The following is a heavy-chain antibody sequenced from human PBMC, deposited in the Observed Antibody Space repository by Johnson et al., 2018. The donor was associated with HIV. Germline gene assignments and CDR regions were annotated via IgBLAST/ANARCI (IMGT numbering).Heavy chain of an antibody. Sequence: QVQLVESGGGVVQPGRSLRLSCVASRFTFSSYGMHWVRQAPGKGLEWVAVISYDGANKYYADSVKGRFTISRDNSKNTMYLQMHSLRAEDTDVYYCAKDLGDAVGTTHDAVDIWCQGTMVTVAS. CDR1: RFTFSSYG. J-gene: IGHJ3*02. CDR2: ISYDGANK. V-gene: IGHV3-30*18. CDR3: AKDLGDAVGTTHDAVDI. D-gene: IGHD1-26*01.